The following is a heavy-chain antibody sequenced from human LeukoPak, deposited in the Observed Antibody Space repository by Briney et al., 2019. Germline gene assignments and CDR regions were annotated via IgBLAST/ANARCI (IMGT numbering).Heavy chain of an antibody. CDR3: AKKRTTTGLDY. V-gene: IGHV3-23*01. J-gene: IGHJ4*02. CDR2: ISGSGDST. CDR1: GFTFSTYA. Sequence: GGSLRLSCAASGFTFSTYAMTWARQAPGKGLEWVSTISGSGDSTYYADSVKGRFTISRDNSKNTVYLQMSSLRAEDTAVYYCAKKRTTTGLDYWGQGTLVTVSS. D-gene: IGHD1-1*01.